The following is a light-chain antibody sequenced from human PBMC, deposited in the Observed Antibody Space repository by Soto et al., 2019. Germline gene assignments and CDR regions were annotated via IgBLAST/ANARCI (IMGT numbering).Light chain of an antibody. CDR2: DAS. V-gene: IGKV1-5*01. J-gene: IGKJ2*01. Sequence: DIPMTQSPSTLSASVGDRVTITCRASQSISSWLAWYQQKPGKAPKLLIYDASSLESGVPSRFSGSGSGTEFTLTISSLQPDDFATYYCQQYNSYPYTFGQGTRWISN. CDR1: QSISSW. CDR3: QQYNSYPYT.